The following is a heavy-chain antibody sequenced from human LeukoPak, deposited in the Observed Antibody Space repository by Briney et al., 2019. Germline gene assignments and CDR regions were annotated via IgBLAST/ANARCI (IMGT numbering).Heavy chain of an antibody. V-gene: IGHV3-30*18. CDR2: ISYDGSNK. J-gene: IGHJ4*02. D-gene: IGHD3-10*01. CDR1: GFTFSSYG. CDR3: AKDVDPFGSGSYVEGFDY. Sequence: GGSLRLSCAASGFTFSSYGMHWVRQAPGKGLEWVAVISYDGSNKYYADSVKGRFPISIDNSKNTLYLQMNSLRAEDTAVYYCAKDVDPFGSGSYVEGFDYWGQGTLVTVSS.